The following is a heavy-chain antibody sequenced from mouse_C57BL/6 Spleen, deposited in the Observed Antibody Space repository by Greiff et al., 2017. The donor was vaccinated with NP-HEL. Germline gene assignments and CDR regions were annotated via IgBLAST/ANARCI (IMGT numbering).Heavy chain of an antibody. Sequence: EVMLVESGGGLVKPGGSLKLSCAASGFTFSSYAMSWVRQTPEKRLEWVATISDGGSYTYYPDNVKGRFTISRDNAKNNLYLQMSHLKSEDTAMYYCARDYEYDVAYWGQGTLVTVSA. CDR2: ISDGGSYT. CDR3: ARDYEYDVAY. D-gene: IGHD2-4*01. CDR1: GFTFSSYA. V-gene: IGHV5-4*01. J-gene: IGHJ3*01.